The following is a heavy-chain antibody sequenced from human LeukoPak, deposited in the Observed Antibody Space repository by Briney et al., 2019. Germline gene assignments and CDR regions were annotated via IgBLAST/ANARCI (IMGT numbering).Heavy chain of an antibody. V-gene: IGHV1-18*01. CDR2: ISAYNGNT. D-gene: IGHD5-18*01. CDR3: AAPGQLWPTYYFDY. CDR1: GYTFTSYG. J-gene: IGHJ4*02. Sequence: GASVKVSCKASGYTFTSYGISWVRQAPGQGLEWMGWISAYNGNTNYAQKFQGRVTITADESTSTAYMELSSLRSEDTAVYYCAAPGQLWPTYYFDYWGQGTLVTVSS.